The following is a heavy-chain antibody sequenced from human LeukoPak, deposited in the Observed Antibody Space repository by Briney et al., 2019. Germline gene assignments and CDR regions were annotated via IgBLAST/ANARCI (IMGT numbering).Heavy chain of an antibody. J-gene: IGHJ4*02. Sequence: SETLSLTCTVSGDSVSNGNYYWSWIRQPPGKGLEWIGYIYYSGSTNYNPSLKSRVTISVDTSKNQCSLKLSSVTAADTAVYYGAGVRRDYVWGSYRPQDYDYWGQGTLVTVSS. CDR1: GDSVSNGNYY. CDR2: IYYSGST. D-gene: IGHD3-16*02. V-gene: IGHV4-61*01. CDR3: AGVRRDYVWGSYRPQDYDY.